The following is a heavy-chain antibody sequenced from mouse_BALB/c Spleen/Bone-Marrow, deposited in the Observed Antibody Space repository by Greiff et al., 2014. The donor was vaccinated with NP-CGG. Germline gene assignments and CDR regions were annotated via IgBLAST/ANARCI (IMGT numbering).Heavy chain of an antibody. J-gene: IGHJ4*01. D-gene: IGHD1-1*01. CDR2: IYPGDGDT. CDR3: ARSAYYGSSYGAMDY. V-gene: IGHV1-82*01. Sequence: LMESGASVKISCTGSGYAFSSSWMNWVKQRPGQGLEWIGRIYPGDGDTNSNGRFKGKATLTADRSSNTAYMQLSSLTSVDSAVYFCARSAYYGSSYGAMDYWGQGTSVTVSS. CDR1: GYAFSSSW.